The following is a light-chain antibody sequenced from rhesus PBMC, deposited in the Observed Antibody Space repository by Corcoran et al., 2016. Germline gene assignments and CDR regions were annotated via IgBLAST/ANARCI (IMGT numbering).Light chain of an antibody. CDR1: QDIINF. Sequence: DIQMTQSPSSLSASVGDTVTITCRASQDIINFLNWFQQKPGKAPNLLIYTASNLESGVPSRFSGSGSGTEFTLTISSLQPEDFATYYCLQHNTYPLTFGGGTNVEIK. CDR3: LQHNTYPLT. J-gene: IGKJ4*01. CDR2: TAS. V-gene: IGKV1-28*02.